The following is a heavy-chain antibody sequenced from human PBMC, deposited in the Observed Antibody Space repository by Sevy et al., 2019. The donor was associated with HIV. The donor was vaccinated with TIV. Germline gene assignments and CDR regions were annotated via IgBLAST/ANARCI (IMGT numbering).Heavy chain of an antibody. CDR2: INHGGST. D-gene: IGHD3-10*01. CDR3: ARGFLTSRGAEGAFDI. CDR1: GGSFTSFY. J-gene: IGHJ3*02. Sequence: SETLSLTCAVYGGSFTSFYWSWIRQPPGKGLEWIGEINHGGSTTYNPSLSSRVNVSVDPSKNQFSLELTSMTVADTAVYFCARGFLTSRGAEGAFDIWGQGTMVTVSS. V-gene: IGHV4-34*01.